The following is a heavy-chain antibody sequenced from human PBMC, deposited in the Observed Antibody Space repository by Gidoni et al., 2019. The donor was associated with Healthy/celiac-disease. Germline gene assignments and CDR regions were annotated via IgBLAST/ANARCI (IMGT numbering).Heavy chain of an antibody. CDR1: GFTVSSYG. Sequence: QVQLVESGGGVVQPGRSLRLSCAASGFTVSSYGMHWVRQAPGKGLEWVAVIWYDGSNKYYADSVKGRLTISRDNSKNTLYLQMNSLRAEDTAVYYCARETYYSWFDPWGQGTLVTVSS. D-gene: IGHD3-10*01. CDR3: ARETYYSWFDP. J-gene: IGHJ5*02. V-gene: IGHV3-33*01. CDR2: IWYDGSNK.